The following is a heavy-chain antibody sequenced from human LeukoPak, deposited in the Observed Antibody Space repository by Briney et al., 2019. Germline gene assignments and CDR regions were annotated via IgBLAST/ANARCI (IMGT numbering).Heavy chain of an antibody. V-gene: IGHV3-53*01. J-gene: IGHJ4*02. CDR1: GFTLSSNY. D-gene: IGHD3-22*01. CDR3: AREAGYYYDSSGYLASYYFDY. Sequence: VGSLRLSCAASGFTLSSNYMSWVRQAPGEGLEWVSVIYSGGSTYYADSVTGRFTISRDNSKNTLYLPMNSLRAEDTAVYYCAREAGYYYDSSGYLASYYFDYWGQGTLVTVSS. CDR2: IYSGGST.